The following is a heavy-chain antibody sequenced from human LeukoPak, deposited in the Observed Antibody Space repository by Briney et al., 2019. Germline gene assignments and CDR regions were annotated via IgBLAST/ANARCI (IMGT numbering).Heavy chain of an antibody. V-gene: IGHV3-21*04. CDR2: ISSSSSYI. D-gene: IGHD4-17*01. CDR1: GFTFSSYS. CDR3: AKSPLDYGDYYDY. Sequence: GGSLRLSCAASGFTFSSYSMNWVRQAPGKGLEWVSSISSSSSYIYYADSVKGRFTISRDNSKNTLYLQMNSLRAEDTAVYYCAKSPLDYGDYYDYWGQGTLVTVSS. J-gene: IGHJ4*02.